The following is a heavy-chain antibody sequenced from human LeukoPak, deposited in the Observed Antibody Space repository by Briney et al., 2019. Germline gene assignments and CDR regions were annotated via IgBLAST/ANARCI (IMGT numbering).Heavy chain of an antibody. CDR3: ARRGYCSGGSCYPFDY. J-gene: IGHJ4*02. Sequence: PSETLSLTCAVSGGSISSSNWWSWVRQPPGKGLEWIGEIYHSGSTNYNPSLKSRVTISVDKSKNLFSLKLSSVTAADTAVYYCARRGYCSGGSCYPFDYWGQGTLVTVSS. D-gene: IGHD2-15*01. CDR1: GGSISSSNW. CDR2: IYHSGST. V-gene: IGHV4-4*02.